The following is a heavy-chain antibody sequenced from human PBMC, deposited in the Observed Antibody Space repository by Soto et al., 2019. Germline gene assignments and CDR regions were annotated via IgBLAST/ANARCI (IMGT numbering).Heavy chain of an antibody. V-gene: IGHV3-33*01. CDR2: IWYDGSNK. CDR3: ARDPSYRSYYYYGMDV. Sequence: QVQLVESGGGVVQPGRSLRLSCAASGFTFSSYGMHWVRQAPGKGLEWVAVIWYDGSNKYYADSVKGRFTISRDNSKNTRYLQMNSLRAEDTAVYYCARDPSYRSYYYYGMDVWGQGTTVTVSS. D-gene: IGHD1-26*01. J-gene: IGHJ6*02. CDR1: GFTFSSYG.